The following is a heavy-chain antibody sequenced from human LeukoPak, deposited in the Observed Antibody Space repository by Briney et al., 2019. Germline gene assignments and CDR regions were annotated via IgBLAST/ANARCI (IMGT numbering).Heavy chain of an antibody. CDR1: GFTFGDYA. V-gene: IGHV3-49*04. CDR2: IRSKAYGGTT. CDR3: TTYDSSGYYPYYFDY. D-gene: IGHD3-22*01. J-gene: IGHJ4*02. Sequence: GGSLRLSCTASGFTFGDYAMSWVRQAPGKGLEWVGFIRSKAYGGTTEYAASVKGRFTISRDDSKSIAYLQMNSLKTEDTAVYYCTTYDSSGYYPYYFDYWGQGTLVTVSS.